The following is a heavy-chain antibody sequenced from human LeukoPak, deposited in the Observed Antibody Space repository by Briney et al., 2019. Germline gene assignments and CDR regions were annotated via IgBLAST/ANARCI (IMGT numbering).Heavy chain of an antibody. D-gene: IGHD3-10*01. J-gene: IGHJ4*02. V-gene: IGHV3-21*01. CDR2: ISSSSSYI. Sequence: GGSLRLSCAASGFTLSSYSMNWVRQAPGKGLEWVSSISSSSSYIYYADSVKGRFTISRDNAKNSLYLQMNSLRAEDTAVYYCASFGGSGSYSLDYWGQGTLVTVSS. CDR1: GFTLSSYS. CDR3: ASFGGSGSYSLDY.